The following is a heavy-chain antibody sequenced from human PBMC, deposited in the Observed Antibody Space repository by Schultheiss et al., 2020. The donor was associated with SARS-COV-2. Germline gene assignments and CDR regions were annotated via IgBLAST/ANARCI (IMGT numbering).Heavy chain of an antibody. V-gene: IGHV3-48*03. CDR3: ARGVTMVRGKGLDAFDI. CDR1: GFTFSSYE. CDR2: ISSSGSTI. Sequence: GGSLRLSCAASGFTFSSYEMNWVRQAPGKGLEWVSYISSSGSTIYYADSVKGRFTISRDNPKNSLYLQMNSLRAEDTAVYYCARGVTMVRGKGLDAFDIWGQGTMVTVSS. J-gene: IGHJ3*02. D-gene: IGHD3-10*01.